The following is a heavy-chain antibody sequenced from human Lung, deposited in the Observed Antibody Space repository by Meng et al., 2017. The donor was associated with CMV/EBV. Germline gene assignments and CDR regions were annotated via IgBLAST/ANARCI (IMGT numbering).Heavy chain of an antibody. CDR2: INPNSGGT. D-gene: IGHD4-17*01. Sequence: VSCKASGYPFTGSYMHWVRQAPGQGLEWMGWINPNSGGTNYAQKFQGRVTMTRDTSISTAYMELSRLRSDDTAVYYCARDLNGDPDYWGQGTLVTSPQ. CDR3: ARDLNGDPDY. J-gene: IGHJ4*02. V-gene: IGHV1-2*02. CDR1: GYPFTGSY.